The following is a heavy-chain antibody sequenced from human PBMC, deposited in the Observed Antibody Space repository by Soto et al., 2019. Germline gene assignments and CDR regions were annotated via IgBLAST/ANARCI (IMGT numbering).Heavy chain of an antibody. D-gene: IGHD4-17*01. CDR1: GYTFTGYY. V-gene: IGHV1-2*04. CDR2: INPNSGGT. J-gene: IGHJ4*02. Sequence: ASVKVSCKASGYTFTGYYMHWVRQAPGQGLEWMGWINPNSGGTNYAQKFQGWVTMTRDTSISTAYMELSRLRSDDTAVYYCARDPHGDYAPLFDYWGQGTLVTVSS. CDR3: ARDPHGDYAPLFDY.